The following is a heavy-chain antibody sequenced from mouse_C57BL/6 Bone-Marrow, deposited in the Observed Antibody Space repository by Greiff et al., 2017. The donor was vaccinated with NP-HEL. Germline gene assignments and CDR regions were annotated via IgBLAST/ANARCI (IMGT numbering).Heavy chain of an antibody. CDR1: GYTFTSYW. V-gene: IGHV1-55*01. Sequence: VQLQQPGAELVKPGASVKMSCKASGYTFTSYWIHWVKQRPGQGLEWIGGIYPGGGGTNYNEKFKRKATLTVDTSSSTAYMQLSSLTSEDSAVYYCARGVGAWDYYAMDYWGQGTSVTVSS. J-gene: IGHJ4*01. CDR2: IYPGGGGT. D-gene: IGHD1-1*01. CDR3: ARGVGAWDYYAMDY.